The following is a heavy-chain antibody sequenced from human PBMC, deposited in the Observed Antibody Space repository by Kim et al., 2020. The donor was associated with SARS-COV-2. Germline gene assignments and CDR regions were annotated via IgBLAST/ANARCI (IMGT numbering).Heavy chain of an antibody. J-gene: IGHJ5*02. CDR1: GFTFSSYE. CDR2: ISSSGSTI. CDR3: ANLFTIPRPGFDP. Sequence: GGSLRLSCAASGFTFSSYEMNWVRQAPGKGLEWVSYISSSGSTIYYADSVKGRFTISRDNAKNSLYLQMNSLRAEDTAVYYCANLFTIPRPGFDPWGQGTLVTVSS. V-gene: IGHV3-48*03. D-gene: IGHD3-3*01.